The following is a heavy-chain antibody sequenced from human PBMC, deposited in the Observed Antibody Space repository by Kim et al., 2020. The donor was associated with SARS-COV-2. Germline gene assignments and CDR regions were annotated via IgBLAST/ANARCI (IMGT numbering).Heavy chain of an antibody. D-gene: IGHD3-22*01. J-gene: IGHJ4*02. CDR3: ARDRDSSGYWDY. Sequence: KYSQQCQCRVPITREPSASTAYMELSSLRSEDTAVYYCARDRDSSGYWDYWGQGTLVTVSS. V-gene: IGHV1-3*01.